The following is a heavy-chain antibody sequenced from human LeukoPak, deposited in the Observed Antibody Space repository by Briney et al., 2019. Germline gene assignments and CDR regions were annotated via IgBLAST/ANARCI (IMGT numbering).Heavy chain of an antibody. CDR1: GGSISNYY. CDR2: IYTSGST. D-gene: IGHD3-10*01. Sequence: PSETLSLTCTVSGGSISNYYWSWIRQPAGKGLEWIRRIYTSGSTNYNPSLKSRVTLSVDTSKNQFSLKLSSVTAADTAVYYCARERYFGSGSLLYYYGMDVWGQGTTVTVS. J-gene: IGHJ6*02. V-gene: IGHV4-4*07. CDR3: ARERYFGSGSLLYYYGMDV.